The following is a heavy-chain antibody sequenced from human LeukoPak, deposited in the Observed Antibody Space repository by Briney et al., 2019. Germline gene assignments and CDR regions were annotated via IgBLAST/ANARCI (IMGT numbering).Heavy chain of an antibody. CDR2: IIPIFGTA. CDR3: VLGYCTGGSCYQFDY. J-gene: IGHJ4*02. Sequence: SVKVSCKASGGTFSTYTISWVRQAPGQGLEWMGGIIPIFGTANYAQKFQGRVTITADESTSTAYMELSSLRSEDTAVYYCVLGYCTGGSCYQFDYWGQGTLVTVSS. D-gene: IGHD2-15*01. CDR1: GGTFSTYT. V-gene: IGHV1-69*13.